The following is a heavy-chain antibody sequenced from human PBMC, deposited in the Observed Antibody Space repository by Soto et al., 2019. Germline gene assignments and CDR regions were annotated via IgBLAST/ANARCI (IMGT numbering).Heavy chain of an antibody. D-gene: IGHD2-15*01. V-gene: IGHV4-59*01. CDR1: GVSITSYK. J-gene: IGHJ4*02. Sequence: QVQLQESGPGLVKPSETLSLTCTVSGVSITSYKWTWIRQSPGKGLEWIAYMYSSGSSSYNPSLKRRPTISIDTIRNQYSLQLNSATAADTAVYYCAREWSAFDYWGQGILVPV. CDR2: MYSSGSS. CDR3: AREWSAFDY.